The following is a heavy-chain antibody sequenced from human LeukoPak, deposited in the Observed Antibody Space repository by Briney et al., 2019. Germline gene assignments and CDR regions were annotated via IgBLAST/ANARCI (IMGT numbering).Heavy chain of an antibody. CDR1: GGSFSVYY. V-gene: IGHV4-34*01. D-gene: IGHD4/OR15-4a*01. Sequence: SETLSLTCALYGGSFSVYYWSWIRQPPGKGVEWIGEINHSGSTNYNPSLKSRVTISVDTSKNQFSLKLSSVTAADTAVYYCARDRTMVGGVDYWGQGILVTISS. CDR3: ARDRTMVGGVDY. CDR2: INHSGST. J-gene: IGHJ4*02.